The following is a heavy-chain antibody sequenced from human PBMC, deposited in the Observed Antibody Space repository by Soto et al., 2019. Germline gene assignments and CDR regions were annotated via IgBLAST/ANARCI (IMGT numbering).Heavy chain of an antibody. CDR2: ISGSGGST. D-gene: IGHD3-22*01. CDR1: GFTFSSYA. J-gene: IGHJ4*02. V-gene: IGHV3-23*01. CDR3: AKDYQRDYYDSSGYPGY. Sequence: GGSLRLSCAASGFTFSSYAMSWVRQAPGKGLEWVSAISGSGGSTYYADSVKGRFTISRDNSKNTLYLQMNSLRAEDTAVFYCAKDYQRDYYDSSGYPGYWGQGTLVTVS.